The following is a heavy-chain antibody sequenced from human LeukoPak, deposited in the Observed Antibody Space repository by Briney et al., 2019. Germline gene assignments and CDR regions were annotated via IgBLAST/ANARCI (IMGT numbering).Heavy chain of an antibody. CDR2: ISAYNGNT. V-gene: IGHV1-18*01. D-gene: IGHD1-26*01. J-gene: IGHJ4*02. Sequence: ASVKVSCKTSGYTFNIYGITWVRQAPGQGLEWMGWISAYNGNTNYAQTLQGRVTLTTDTSTSTAYMELRSLRSDDTAVYYCARDLSGGYYTTPPLDYWGQGTLVTVSS. CDR3: ARDLSGGYYTTPPLDY. CDR1: GYTFNIYG.